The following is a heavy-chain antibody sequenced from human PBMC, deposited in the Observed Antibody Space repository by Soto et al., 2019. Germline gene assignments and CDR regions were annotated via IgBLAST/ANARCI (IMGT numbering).Heavy chain of an antibody. D-gene: IGHD2-15*01. CDR1: GGTFSSHT. J-gene: IGHJ4*02. Sequence: QVQLVQSGAEVKKPGSSVKVSCKASGGTFSSHTISWVRQAPGQGLEWMGRIIPILGIANYAQKFQGRVTITADKSTSTAYMELSSLRSEDTAVYYCSTLRHCSGGSCYAPTGYWGQGTLVTVSS. V-gene: IGHV1-69*02. CDR2: IIPILGIA. CDR3: STLRHCSGGSCYAPTGY.